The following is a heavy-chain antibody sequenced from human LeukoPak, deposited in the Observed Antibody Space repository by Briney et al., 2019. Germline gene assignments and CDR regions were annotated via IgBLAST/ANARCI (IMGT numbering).Heavy chain of an antibody. Sequence: GGSLRLSCAASGFTFSSYWMSWVRQAPGKGLEWVANIKRDGSEKYYVDSVKGRFTISRDNAKNSLYLQMNSLRAEGTAVYYCAREHPAAYFDYWGQGTLVTVSS. J-gene: IGHJ4*02. CDR1: GFTFSSYW. CDR3: AREHPAAYFDY. V-gene: IGHV3-7*03. CDR2: IKRDGSEK. D-gene: IGHD2-2*01.